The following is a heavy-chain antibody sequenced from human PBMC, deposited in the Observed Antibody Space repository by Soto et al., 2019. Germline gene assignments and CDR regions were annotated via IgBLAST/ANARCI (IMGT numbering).Heavy chain of an antibody. CDR2: VNPNSGNA. J-gene: IGHJ4*02. D-gene: IGHD4-17*01. Sequence: QVQLVQSGAEVKKPGASVKDSCKASGYTFPSYDINWVRQATGQGLEWMGWVNPNSGNAGYAQKFQGRVSMTWNTSISTAYMELSSLRSEDTAAYYCARGIGETYGDLGGVDYWGQGTLVTVSS. V-gene: IGHV1-8*01. CDR3: ARGIGETYGDLGGVDY. CDR1: GYTFPSYD.